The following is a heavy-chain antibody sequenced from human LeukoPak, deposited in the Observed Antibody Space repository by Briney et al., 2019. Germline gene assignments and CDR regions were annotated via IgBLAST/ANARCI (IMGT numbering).Heavy chain of an antibody. J-gene: IGHJ4*02. CDR2: IYYSGST. Sequence: SETLSLTCTVSGGXISSTSYYWGWIRQPPGKGLEWIGSIYYSGSTYYNPSLKSRVTISVDTSKNQFSLKVRSVTAADTAVYYCARPQGVASVWDFEYWGQGTLVTVSS. CDR1: GGXISSTSYY. V-gene: IGHV4-39*01. D-gene: IGHD5-12*01. CDR3: ARPQGVASVWDFEY.